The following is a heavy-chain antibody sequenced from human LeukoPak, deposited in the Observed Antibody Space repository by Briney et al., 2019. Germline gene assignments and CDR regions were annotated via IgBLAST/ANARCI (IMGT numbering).Heavy chain of an antibody. CDR3: ARDVGDGYNHQEIDY. CDR1: GFTFISYS. J-gene: IGHJ4*02. Sequence: GGSLRLSCAASGFTFISYSMNWVRQAPGKGLEWVSSISSSSSYIYYADSVKGRFTISRDNAKNSLYLQMNGLRAEDTAVYYCARDVGDGYNHQEIDYWGQGTLVTVSS. V-gene: IGHV3-21*01. CDR2: ISSSSSYI. D-gene: IGHD5-24*01.